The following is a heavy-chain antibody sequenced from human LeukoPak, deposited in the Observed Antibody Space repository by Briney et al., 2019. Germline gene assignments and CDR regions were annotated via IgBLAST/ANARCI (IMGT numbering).Heavy chain of an antibody. D-gene: IGHD6-19*01. J-gene: IGHJ4*02. V-gene: IGHV3-48*03. CDR1: GFTFRRYA. CDR3: ARVFGEAGYFDY. Sequence: GGSLRLSCAASGFTFRRYAMNWVRQAPGKGLEWVSYISSSGSTIYYGDSVKGRFTISRDNAKNSLYLQMNSLRAEDTAVYYCARVFGEAGYFDYWGQGTLVTVSS. CDR2: ISSSGSTI.